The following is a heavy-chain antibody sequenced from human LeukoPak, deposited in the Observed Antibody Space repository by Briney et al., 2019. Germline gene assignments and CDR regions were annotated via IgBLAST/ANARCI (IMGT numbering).Heavy chain of an antibody. V-gene: IGHV1-69*04. CDR2: IIPILGIA. CDR1: GGTFSSYA. D-gene: IGHD2-15*01. J-gene: IGHJ5*02. Sequence: GASVKVSCKASGGTFSSYAISWVRQAPGQGLEWMGRIIPILGIANYAQKFQGRVTITADKSTSTAYMELSSLRSEDTAVYYCARALCSGGSCYRHNWFDPWGQGTLVTVSS. CDR3: ARALCSGGSCYRHNWFDP.